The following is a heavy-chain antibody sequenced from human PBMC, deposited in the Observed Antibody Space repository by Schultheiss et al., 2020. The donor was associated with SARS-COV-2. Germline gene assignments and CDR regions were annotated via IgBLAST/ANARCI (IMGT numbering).Heavy chain of an antibody. CDR3: ARDRGRRILKGNSWYFDY. Sequence: GGSLRLSCAASGFTFSSYAMHWVRQAPGKGLEWVAVISYDGSNKYYADSVKGRFTISRDNSKNTLYLQMNSLRAEDTAVYYCARDRGRRILKGNSWYFDYWGQGTLVTVSS. D-gene: IGHD6-13*01. J-gene: IGHJ4*02. V-gene: IGHV3-30-3*01. CDR1: GFTFSSYA. CDR2: ISYDGSNK.